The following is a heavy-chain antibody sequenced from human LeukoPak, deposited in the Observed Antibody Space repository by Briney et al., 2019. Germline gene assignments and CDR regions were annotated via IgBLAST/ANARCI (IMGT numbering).Heavy chain of an antibody. Sequence: GGSLRLSCAASGFTFSSYSMHWVRQAPGKGLEYVSTISSNGGTTYYANSVKGRFTIFRDNSKNTLYLQMGCLRDEDMAVYYCARLGYCSGGSCYVDYWGQGALVTVSS. J-gene: IGHJ4*02. D-gene: IGHD2-15*01. CDR1: GFTFSSYS. V-gene: IGHV3-64*01. CDR3: ARLGYCSGGSCYVDY. CDR2: ISSNGGTT.